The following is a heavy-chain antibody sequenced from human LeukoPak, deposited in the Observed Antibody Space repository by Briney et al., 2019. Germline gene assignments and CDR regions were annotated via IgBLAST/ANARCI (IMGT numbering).Heavy chain of an antibody. CDR1: GFTFSSYS. CDR2: ISSSSSYI. J-gene: IGHJ4*02. CDR3: AREKEEYSPFDY. Sequence: AGGSLRLSCAASGFTFSSYSMNWVRQAPGKGLEWVSSISSSSSYIYYADSVKGRFTISRDNAKNSLYLQMNSLRAEDTAVYYCAREKEEYSPFDYWGQGTLVTVSS. V-gene: IGHV3-21*01. D-gene: IGHD5-18*01.